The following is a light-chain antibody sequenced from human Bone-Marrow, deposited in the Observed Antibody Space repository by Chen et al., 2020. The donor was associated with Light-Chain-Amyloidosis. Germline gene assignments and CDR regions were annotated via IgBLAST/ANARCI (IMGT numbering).Light chain of an antibody. CDR3: QVWDRSSDRPV. J-gene: IGLJ3*02. CDR1: NIGSTS. Sequence: SYVLTQPSSVSVAPGQTATIACGGNNIGSTSVHWYQQTPSQAPLLVVYDASDRPSGVPERLSGTNAGNTATLTISRVEAGDEADYCCQVWDRSSDRPVFGGGTKLTVL. CDR2: DAS. V-gene: IGLV3-21*02.